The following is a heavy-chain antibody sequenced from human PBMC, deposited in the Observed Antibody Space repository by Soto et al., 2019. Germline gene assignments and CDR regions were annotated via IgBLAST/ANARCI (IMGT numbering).Heavy chain of an antibody. CDR3: SRVSRGAAGGSP. Sequence: EVQLVESGGGLVQPGGSLRLSCVASGFTFSSYWMSWARQVPGRGLEWLAKIKHDGSEKNYVDSVRGRFTISRDNAKSSLYLEMNSLRADDTAVYFCSRVSRGAAGGSPWGQGTLVTVSS. J-gene: IGHJ5*02. D-gene: IGHD6-13*01. V-gene: IGHV3-7*03. CDR1: GFTFSSYW. CDR2: IKHDGSEK.